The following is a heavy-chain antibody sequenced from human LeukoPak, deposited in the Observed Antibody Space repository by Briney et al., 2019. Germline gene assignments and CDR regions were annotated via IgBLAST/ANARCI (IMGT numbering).Heavy chain of an antibody. CDR1: GFTFDDYA. V-gene: IGHV3-9*01. D-gene: IGHD6-13*01. CDR2: ISWNSGSI. CDR3: AKDLDIAAAGIDY. J-gene: IGHJ4*02. Sequence: PGRSVRLSCADSGFTFDDYAMHWVRQAPGKGLEWVSGISWNSGSIGYADSVKGRFTISRDNAKNSLYLQMNSLRAEDTALYYCAKDLDIAAAGIDYWGQGTLVTVSS.